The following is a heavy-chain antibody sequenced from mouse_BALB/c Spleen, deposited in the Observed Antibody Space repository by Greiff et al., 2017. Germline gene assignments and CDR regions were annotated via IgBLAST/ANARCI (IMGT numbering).Heavy chain of an antibody. D-gene: IGHD1-3*01. Sequence: DVKLVESGGGLVKPGGSLKLSCAASGFTFSSYAMSWVRQTPEKRLEWVASISSGGSTYYPDSVKGRFTISRDNARNILYLQMSSLRSEDTAMYYCAREGSGSLFAYWGQGTLVTVSA. V-gene: IGHV5-6-5*01. CDR1: GFTFSSYA. CDR3: AREGSGSLFAY. CDR2: ISSGGST. J-gene: IGHJ3*01.